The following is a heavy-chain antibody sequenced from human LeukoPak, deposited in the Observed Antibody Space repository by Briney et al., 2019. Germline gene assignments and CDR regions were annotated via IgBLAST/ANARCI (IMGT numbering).Heavy chain of an antibody. Sequence: GGSLRLSCEASGFTFSSYGMHWVRQAPGKGLEWVAIISNDGSKKYHADSVKGRFTVSRDNSRNTVYLQMNSLRAEDTASYYCAKPPLGGGYSDGPIEYWGQGTLVTVSS. V-gene: IGHV3-30*18. CDR3: AKPPLGGGYSDGPIEY. CDR1: GFTFSSYG. J-gene: IGHJ4*02. D-gene: IGHD5-18*01. CDR2: ISNDGSKK.